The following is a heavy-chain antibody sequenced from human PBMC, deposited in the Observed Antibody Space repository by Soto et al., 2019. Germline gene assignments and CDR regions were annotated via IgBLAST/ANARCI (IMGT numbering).Heavy chain of an antibody. CDR1: GGSISSYY. CDR3: ARDGGDSSGWYGNWFDP. J-gene: IGHJ5*02. D-gene: IGHD6-19*01. V-gene: IGHV4-59*01. Sequence: SETLSLTCTVSGGSISSYYWSWIRQPPGKGLERIGYIYYSGSTNYNPSLKSRVTISVDTSKNQFSLKLSSVTAADTAVYYCARDGGDSSGWYGNWFDPWGQGTLVTVSS. CDR2: IYYSGST.